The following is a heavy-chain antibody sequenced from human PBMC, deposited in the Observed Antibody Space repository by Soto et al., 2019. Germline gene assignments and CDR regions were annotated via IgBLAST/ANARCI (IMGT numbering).Heavy chain of an antibody. CDR1: GFIFTTYG. CDR2: IWYDGSNQ. D-gene: IGHD2-21*02. V-gene: IGHV3-33*06. J-gene: IGHJ4*02. CDR3: VKDHCGGDCYSDPYFDY. Sequence: QVQLVESGGGVVQPGRSLRLSCAASGFIFTTYGLHWVRQAPGKGLEWVAVIWYDGSNQYYADSVKGRFTISRDNSKNILYLEMNSVRVEDTGVYYCVKDHCGGDCYSDPYFDYWGQGPLVTVSS.